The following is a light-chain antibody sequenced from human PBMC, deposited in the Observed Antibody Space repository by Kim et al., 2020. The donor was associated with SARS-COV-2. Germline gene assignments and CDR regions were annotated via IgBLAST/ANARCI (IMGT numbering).Light chain of an antibody. V-gene: IGLV4-69*01. J-gene: IGLJ3*02. Sequence: AVKLTRTLSSGHSRYAIAWHQQQPEKGPRYLMKLNSDGSHSKGDGIPDRFSGSSSGAERYLTISRLQSEDEADYYCQTWGTGIRVFGGGTQLTVL. CDR2: LNSDGSH. CDR3: QTWGTGIRV. CDR1: SGHSRYA.